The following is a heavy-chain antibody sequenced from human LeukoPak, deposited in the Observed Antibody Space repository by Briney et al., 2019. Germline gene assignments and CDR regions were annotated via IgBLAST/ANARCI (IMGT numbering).Heavy chain of an antibody. CDR3: ARERYYYGSGSYLEY. CDR2: IYTSGST. D-gene: IGHD3-10*01. CDR1: GGSISSYY. J-gene: IGHJ4*02. V-gene: IGHV4-4*07. Sequence: SETLSLTCTVSGGSISSYYWSWIRQPAGKGLEWIGRIYTSGSTNYNPSLKSRVTMSVDTSKNQFSLKLSSVTAADTAVYYCARERYYYGSGSYLEYWGQGTLVTVSS.